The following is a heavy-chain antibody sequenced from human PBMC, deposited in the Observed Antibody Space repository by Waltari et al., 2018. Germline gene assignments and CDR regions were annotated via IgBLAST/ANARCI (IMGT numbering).Heavy chain of an antibody. CDR2: FEPEDGET. CDR3: ATAGVRVGATTSAPFDY. D-gene: IGHD1-26*01. V-gene: IGHV1-24*01. Sequence: QVQLVQSGAEVKKPGASVKVSCKVSGYTLTELSMHWVRQAPGKGLEWMGGFEPEDGETIYAQKFQGRVTMTEDSSTDTAYMELSSLRSEDTAVYYCATAGVRVGATTSAPFDYWGQGTLVTVSS. J-gene: IGHJ4*02. CDR1: GYTLTELS.